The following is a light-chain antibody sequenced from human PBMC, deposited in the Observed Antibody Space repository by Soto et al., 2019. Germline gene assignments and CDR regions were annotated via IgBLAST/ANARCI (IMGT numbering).Light chain of an antibody. CDR1: QSISSY. J-gene: IGKJ2*01. Sequence: DIQMTQSPSSLSASVGVRVTITCRASQSISSYLNWYQQKPGKAPKLLIYAASSLQSWVPSRFSGSGSRTDFTLNISSLQPEDFATYYCQQSYSTPPYTFGQGTKLDIK. CDR3: QQSYSTPPYT. V-gene: IGKV1-39*01. CDR2: AAS.